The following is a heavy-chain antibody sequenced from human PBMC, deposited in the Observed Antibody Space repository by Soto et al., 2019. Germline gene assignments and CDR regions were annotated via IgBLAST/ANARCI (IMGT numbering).Heavy chain of an antibody. CDR1: GYSRRRRKW. CDR3: ARDKSTREGYNKYDS. J-gene: IGHJ5*01. Sequence: PSETLPLTCSVSGYSRRRRKWWSWVRQSPGRGLEWIGDIYHSGATTYNPSLKSRLTMSVDKSKNEFSMKLVSVTAADTAIYFCARDKSTREGYNKYDSWGPVTLVTVSS. D-gene: IGHD4-4*01. CDR2: IYHSGAT. V-gene: IGHV4-4*02.